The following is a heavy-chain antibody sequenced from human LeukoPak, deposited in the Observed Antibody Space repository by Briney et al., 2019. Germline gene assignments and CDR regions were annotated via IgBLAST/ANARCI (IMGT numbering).Heavy chain of an antibody. D-gene: IGHD3-22*01. CDR3: SRLTHSYYSDTSGYYPYYYMDV. CDR2: ISYSGNT. J-gene: IGHJ6*03. V-gene: IGHV4-39*02. CDR1: AGSISSSDYY. Sequence: PSETLSLTCTVSAGSISSSDYYWGWIRQSLGKGLEWIGRISYSGNTYYRPSLKSYVTISVDTSKNHFSLRLSSVTAADTAVYYCSRLTHSYYSDTSGYYPYYYMDVWGEGTTVTVSS.